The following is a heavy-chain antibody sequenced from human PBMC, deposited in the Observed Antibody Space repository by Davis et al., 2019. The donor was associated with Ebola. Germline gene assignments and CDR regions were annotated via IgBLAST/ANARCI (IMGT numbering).Heavy chain of an antibody. V-gene: IGHV3-33*01. CDR2: IWYDDRNK. CDR3: ARHGYSGHDYRAYFYGLDV. Sequence: GESLKISCVASGFIFSNYGMHWVRQTPGKGLEWVAVIWYDDRNKFHIDSVKGRFTISIDNFKNTVYLEMNSLRVEDTAVYYCARHGYSGHDYRAYFYGLDVWGQGTTVTVS. D-gene: IGHD5-12*01. J-gene: IGHJ6*02. CDR1: GFIFSNYG.